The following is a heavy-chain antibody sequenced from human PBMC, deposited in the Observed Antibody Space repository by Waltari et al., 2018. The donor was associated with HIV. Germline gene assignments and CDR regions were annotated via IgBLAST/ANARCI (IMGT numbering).Heavy chain of an antibody. CDR3: NTGAGTNYVY. V-gene: IGHV3-21*01. D-gene: IGHD6-19*01. CDR2: ISSSSSYR. Sequence: EVQLVEYGGGLVKPGGSLRLSCAASGFTFSSYSLNWVRQAPGKGLEWVSSISSSSSYRYYADSVKGRFTISRDNAKNSLYLQMNSLRAEDTAVYYCNTGAGTNYVYWGQGTLVTVSS. CDR1: GFTFSSYS. J-gene: IGHJ4*02.